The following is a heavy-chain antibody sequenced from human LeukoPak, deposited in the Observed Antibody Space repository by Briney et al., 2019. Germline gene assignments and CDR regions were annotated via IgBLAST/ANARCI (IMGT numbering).Heavy chain of an antibody. J-gene: IGHJ4*02. V-gene: IGHV3-74*01. CDR2: INSDGSST. CDR3: ARGPYYYDSSGYYPFDY. D-gene: IGHD3-22*01. Sequence: GGSLRFSCAASGFTFSSYWMHWVRQAPGKGLVWVSRINSDGSSTSYADSVKGRFTISRDNAKNTLYLQMNSLRAEDTAVYYCARGPYYYDSSGYYPFDYWGQGTLVTVSS. CDR1: GFTFSSYW.